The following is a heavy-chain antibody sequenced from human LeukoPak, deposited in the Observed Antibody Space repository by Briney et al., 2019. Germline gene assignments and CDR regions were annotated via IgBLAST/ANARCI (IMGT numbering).Heavy chain of an antibody. CDR1: GGSISTTSYF. D-gene: IGHD6-19*01. Sequence: SETLSLTCTVSGGSISTTSYFWGWIRQPPGTGLEGIGSIYYSGSTYYNPSLKSRFTMSVETSKNQFSLKLPSVTAADTAVYYCAGKAVAGPYFDYWGQGTLVTVSS. CDR3: AGKAVAGPYFDY. J-gene: IGHJ4*02. CDR2: IYYSGST. V-gene: IGHV4-39*01.